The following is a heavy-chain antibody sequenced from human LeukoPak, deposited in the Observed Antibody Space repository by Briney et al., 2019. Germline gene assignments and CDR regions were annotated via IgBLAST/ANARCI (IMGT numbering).Heavy chain of an antibody. CDR1: GGSIGSGSYY. V-gene: IGHV4-61*02. CDR2: IYTSGST. D-gene: IGHD3-3*01. CDR3: ARDGIFGVVNYYFDY. Sequence: SETLSLTCTVSGGSIGSGSYYWSWIRQPAGKGLEWIGRIYTSGSTNYNPSLKSRFTISVDTSKNQFSLKLSSVTAADTAVYYCARDGIFGVVNYYFDYWGQGTLVTVSS. J-gene: IGHJ4*02.